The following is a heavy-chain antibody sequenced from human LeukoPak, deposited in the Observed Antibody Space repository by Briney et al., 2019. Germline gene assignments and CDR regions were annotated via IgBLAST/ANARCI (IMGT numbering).Heavy chain of an antibody. CDR3: AKGVAFDY. D-gene: IGHD5-12*01. Sequence: PGRSLRLSCVASGFTFSSYGIHWVRQAPGKGLEWVAVISYDGSHEYYADSVKGRFTISRDNSKNTLYLQMNDLRAEDTAVYYCAKGVAFDYWGQGTLVTVSS. V-gene: IGHV3-30*18. CDR2: ISYDGSHE. J-gene: IGHJ4*02. CDR1: GFTFSSYG.